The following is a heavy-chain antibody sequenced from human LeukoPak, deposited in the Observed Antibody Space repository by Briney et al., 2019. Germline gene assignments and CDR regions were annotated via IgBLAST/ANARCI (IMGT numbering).Heavy chain of an antibody. J-gene: IGHJ4*02. CDR1: GFTVSSNY. CDR3: AKAWVPTTVTTFDY. Sequence: GGSLRLSCAASGFTVSSNYMSWVRQAPGKGLEWVSVIYSGGSTYYADSVKGRFTISRDNSKNTLYLQMNSLRAEDTAVYYCAKAWVPTTVTTFDYWGQGTLVTVSS. V-gene: IGHV3-53*01. CDR2: IYSGGST. D-gene: IGHD4-17*01.